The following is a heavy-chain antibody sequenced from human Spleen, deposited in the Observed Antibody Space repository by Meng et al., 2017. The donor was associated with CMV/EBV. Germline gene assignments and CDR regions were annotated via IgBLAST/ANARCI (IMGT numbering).Heavy chain of an antibody. Sequence: GGSLRLSRAASGFNFSSSAMHWVRQAPGKGLEWVSVISSDGNNKYHIDSVQGRFTISRDNSKNTLSLHMKSLRAEDTAVYYCAIGVRRVALVPVALAPDYYYYYGMDVWGQGTTVTVSS. CDR1: GFNFSSSA. D-gene: IGHD2-15*01. CDR3: AIGVRRVALVPVALAPDYYYYYGMDV. J-gene: IGHJ6*02. V-gene: IGHV3-30-3*01. CDR2: ISSDGNNK.